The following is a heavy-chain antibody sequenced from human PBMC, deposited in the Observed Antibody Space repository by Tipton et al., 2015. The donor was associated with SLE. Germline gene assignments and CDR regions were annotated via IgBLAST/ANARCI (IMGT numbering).Heavy chain of an antibody. J-gene: IGHJ4*02. D-gene: IGHD2-15*01. V-gene: IGHV3-43*01. Sequence: SLRLSCAASGFTFDDYTMHWVRQAPGKGLEWVSLISWDGGSTYYADSVKGRFTISRDNSKNSLYLQMNSLRAEDTAVYYCAKDIIVVVVAATRFDYWGQGTLVTVSS. CDR1: GFTFDDYT. CDR3: AKDIIVVVVAATRFDY. CDR2: ISWDGGST.